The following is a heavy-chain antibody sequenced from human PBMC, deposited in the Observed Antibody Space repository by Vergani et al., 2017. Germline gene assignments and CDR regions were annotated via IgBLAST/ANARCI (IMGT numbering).Heavy chain of an antibody. D-gene: IGHD3-22*01. CDR3: ARDESNIRRAYYYDSSGFDY. CDR1: GYSFTSYW. CDR2: IYPGDSDT. V-gene: IGHV5-51*01. Sequence: EVQLVQSGAEVKKPGESLKISCKGSGYSFTSYWIGWVRQMPGKGLEWMGIIYPGDSDTRYSPSFQGQVTISADKSISTAYLQWSSLKASDTAMYYCARDESNIRRAYYYDSSGFDYWGQGTLVTVSS. J-gene: IGHJ4*02.